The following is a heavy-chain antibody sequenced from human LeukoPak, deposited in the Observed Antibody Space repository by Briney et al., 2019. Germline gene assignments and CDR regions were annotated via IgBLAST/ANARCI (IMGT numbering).Heavy chain of an antibody. Sequence: ASVKVSCKASGYTFTSYGISWVRQAPGQGLEWMGWISAYNGNTNYAQKLQGRVTMTTDTSTSTAYMELRSLRSDDTAVYYCARDPLFGGATPTAFDIWGQGTMVTVS. J-gene: IGHJ3*02. CDR2: ISAYNGNT. D-gene: IGHD1-26*01. CDR3: ARDPLFGGATPTAFDI. V-gene: IGHV1-18*01. CDR1: GYTFTSYG.